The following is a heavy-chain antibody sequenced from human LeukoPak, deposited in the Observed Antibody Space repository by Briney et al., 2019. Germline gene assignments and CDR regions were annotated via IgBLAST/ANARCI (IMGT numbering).Heavy chain of an antibody. J-gene: IGHJ4*02. CDR3: ARQGGSYYTPFDS. CDR2: IYYSGST. V-gene: IGHV4-39*01. Sequence: PSQTLSPTCTVSGASISSSRYSWGWIRQPPGKGLEGIVNIYYSGSTYYNPSLRSRVTISVDTSKNQFSLKLNSVTAADTAVYYCARQGGSYYTPFDSWGQGTLVTVSS. D-gene: IGHD1-26*01. CDR1: GASISSSRYS.